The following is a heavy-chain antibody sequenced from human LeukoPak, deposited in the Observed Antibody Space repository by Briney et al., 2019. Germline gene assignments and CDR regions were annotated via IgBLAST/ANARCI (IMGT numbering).Heavy chain of an antibody. J-gene: IGHJ4*02. CDR3: AKRKVGSSFDY. D-gene: IGHD1-26*01. CDR2: INHSGST. Sequence: SETLSLTCAVYGGSFSDYYWSWVRQPPGKGLEWIGEINHSGSTNYNPSLKSRVTISVDTSKNQFSLKLSSVTAADTAVYYCAKRKVGSSFDYWGQGTLVTVSS. CDR1: GGSFSDYY. V-gene: IGHV4-34*01.